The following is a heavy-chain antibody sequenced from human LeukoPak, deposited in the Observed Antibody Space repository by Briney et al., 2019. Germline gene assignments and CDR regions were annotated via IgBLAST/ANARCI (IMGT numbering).Heavy chain of an antibody. J-gene: IGHJ4*02. Sequence: GGSLRLSCAASGFTFSSYGMHWVRQAPGKGLEWVAVISYDGSNKYYADSVKGRFTISRDNSKNTLYLQMNSLRAEDTAVYYCAKLTGDNNQPFDYWGQGTLATVSS. CDR2: ISYDGSNK. V-gene: IGHV3-30*18. D-gene: IGHD7-27*01. CDR1: GFTFSSYG. CDR3: AKLTGDNNQPFDY.